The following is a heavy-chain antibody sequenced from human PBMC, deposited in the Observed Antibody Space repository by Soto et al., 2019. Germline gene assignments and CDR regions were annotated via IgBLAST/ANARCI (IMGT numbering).Heavy chain of an antibody. CDR3: ARGPLRNWFDP. Sequence: QVQLVQSGAEVKKHGASVKVSCKASGYTFTSYAMHWVRQAPGQRLEWMGWINAGNGNTKYSQKFQGRVTITKNTSASTAYMELSSLRSEDTAVYYCARGPLRNWFDPWGQGTLVTVSS. V-gene: IGHV1-3*01. CDR2: INAGNGNT. J-gene: IGHJ5*02. CDR1: GYTFTSYA. D-gene: IGHD5-12*01.